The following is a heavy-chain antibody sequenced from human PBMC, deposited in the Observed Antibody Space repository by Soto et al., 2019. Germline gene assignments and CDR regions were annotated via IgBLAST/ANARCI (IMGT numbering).Heavy chain of an antibody. CDR2: IYYSGST. V-gene: IGHV4-59*01. Sequence: SETLSLTCTVSGCSISSYYWSWIRQPPGKGLEWIGYIYYSGSTNYNPSLKSRVTISVDTSKNQFSLKLSSVTAADTAVYYCARDVRPPKEVEMATIGAFDIWGQGTMVTVSS. CDR3: ARDVRPPKEVEMATIGAFDI. CDR1: GCSISSYY. J-gene: IGHJ3*02. D-gene: IGHD5-12*01.